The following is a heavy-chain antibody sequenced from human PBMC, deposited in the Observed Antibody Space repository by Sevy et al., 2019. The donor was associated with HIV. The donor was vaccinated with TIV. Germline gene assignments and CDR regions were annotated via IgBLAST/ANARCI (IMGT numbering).Heavy chain of an antibody. CDR2: INPNSGGT. CDR3: AREYCSSTSCYDDAFDI. J-gene: IGHJ3*02. Sequence: ASVKVSCKASGYTFTGYYMHWVRQAPGQGLEWMGWINPNSGGTNYAQKFQGRVTMTRDTSISTAYMELRRLRSDDTAVYYCAREYCSSTSCYDDAFDIWGQGTMVTVSS. V-gene: IGHV1-2*02. D-gene: IGHD2-2*01. CDR1: GYTFTGYY.